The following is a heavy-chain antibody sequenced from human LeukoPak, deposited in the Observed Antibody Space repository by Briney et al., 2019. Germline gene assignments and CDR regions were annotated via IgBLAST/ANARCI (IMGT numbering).Heavy chain of an antibody. J-gene: IGHJ4*02. CDR2: ISGSGGST. CDR1: GFTFSSYE. D-gene: IGHD2-21*01. V-gene: IGHV3-23*01. CDR3: AKFLPTHIVVANYYFDY. Sequence: GGSLRLSCAASGFTFSSYEMNWVRQAPGKGLGWVSAISGSGGSTYYADSVKGRFTISRDNSKNTLYLQMNSLRAEDTAVYYCAKFLPTHIVVANYYFDYWGQGTLVTVSS.